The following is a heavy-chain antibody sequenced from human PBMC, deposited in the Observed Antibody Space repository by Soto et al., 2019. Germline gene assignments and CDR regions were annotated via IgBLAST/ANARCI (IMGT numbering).Heavy chain of an antibody. J-gene: IGHJ4*02. Sequence: SETLSLTCTVSGGSISSGDYYWSWIRQPPGTGLEWIGYIYYSGSTYYNPSLKSRVSISIDTSKNQFSLKLRAVTAADTAVYFCARQRTSVVTQAYFDVWGPGSRVTVSS. D-gene: IGHD2-21*02. V-gene: IGHV4-30-4*01. CDR1: GGSISSGDYY. CDR2: IYYSGST. CDR3: ARQRTSVVTQAYFDV.